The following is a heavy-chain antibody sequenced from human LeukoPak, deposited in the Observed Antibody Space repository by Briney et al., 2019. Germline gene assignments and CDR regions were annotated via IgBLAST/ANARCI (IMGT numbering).Heavy chain of an antibody. CDR2: IKQDGSEK. CDR1: GFTFSSYW. V-gene: IGHV3-7*01. J-gene: IGHJ4*02. Sequence: GGSLRLSCAASGFTFSSYWMSWVRQAPGKGLEWVANIKQDGSEKYYVDSVKGRFTISRDNAKNSLYLQMNSLRAEDTAAYYCARGHPLGYCSSTSCYGGLDYWGQGTLVTVSS. D-gene: IGHD2-2*01. CDR3: ARGHPLGYCSSTSCYGGLDY.